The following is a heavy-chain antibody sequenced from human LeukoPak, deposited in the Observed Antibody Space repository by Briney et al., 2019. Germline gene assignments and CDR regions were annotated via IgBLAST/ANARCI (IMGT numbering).Heavy chain of an antibody. CDR3: ARLETRRWLRFDSYYFDY. D-gene: IGHD5-12*01. CDR2: INHSGST. CDR1: GGSFSGYY. J-gene: IGHJ4*02. V-gene: IGHV4-34*01. Sequence: KPSETLSLTCAVYGGSFSGYYWSWIRQPPGKGLEWIGEINHSGSTNYNPSLKSRVTISVDTSKNQFSLKLSSVTAADTAVYYCARLETRRWLRFDSYYFDYWGQGTLVTVSS.